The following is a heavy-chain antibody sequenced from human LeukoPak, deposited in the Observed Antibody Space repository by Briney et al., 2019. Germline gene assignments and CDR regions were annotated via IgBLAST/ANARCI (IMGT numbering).Heavy chain of an antibody. CDR1: GGTFSSYA. V-gene: IGHV1-69*13. CDR2: IIPIFGTA. Sequence: GASAKVSCKASGGTFSSYAISWVRQAPGQGLEWMGGIIPIFGTANYAQKFQGRVTITADESTSTAYMELSSLRSEDTAVYYCARSTFGGVIVILPTYFDYWGQGTLVTISS. CDR3: ARSTFGGVIVILPTYFDY. J-gene: IGHJ4*02. D-gene: IGHD3-16*02.